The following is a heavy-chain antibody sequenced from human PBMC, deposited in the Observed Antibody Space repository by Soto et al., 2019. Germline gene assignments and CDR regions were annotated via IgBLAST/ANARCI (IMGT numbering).Heavy chain of an antibody. CDR1: GFTFNIYG. J-gene: IGHJ4*02. CDR2: ISYDGSNQ. V-gene: IGHV3-30*18. CDR3: AKDQASGQGSFDS. Sequence: GGSLRLSCAASGFTFNIYGMHWVRQAPDKGLEWVALISYDGSNQYYADSVKGRFTISRDNSKNTLFLQMNSLRSDDTAVYYCAKDQASGQGSFDSWGQGTLVTVSS.